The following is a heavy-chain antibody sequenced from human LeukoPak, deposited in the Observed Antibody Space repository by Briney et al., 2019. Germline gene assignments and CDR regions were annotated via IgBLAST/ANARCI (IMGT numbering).Heavy chain of an antibody. V-gene: IGHV1-18*01. Sequence: GASVKVSCKASGYTFTSYGISWVRQAPGQGLEWMGWISAYNGNTNYAQKLQGRVTMTTDTSTSTAYMELRSLRSDDTAVYYCARGGAAAGTGPSQEDNYYYYYGMDVWGQGTTVTVSS. CDR2: ISAYNGNT. D-gene: IGHD6-13*01. CDR3: ARGGAAAGTGPSQEDNYYYYYGMDV. J-gene: IGHJ6*02. CDR1: GYTFTSYG.